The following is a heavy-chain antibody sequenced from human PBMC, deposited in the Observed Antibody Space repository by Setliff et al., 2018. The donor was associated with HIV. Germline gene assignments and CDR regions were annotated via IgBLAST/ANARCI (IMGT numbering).Heavy chain of an antibody. D-gene: IGHD3-3*01. CDR2: IFSNDEE. J-gene: IGHJ5*02. CDR3: AHSPGTITIFGVINWFDP. CDR1: GFTLSSPRMG. V-gene: IGHV2-26*01. Sequence: SGPTLVNPTETLTLTCTVSGFTLSSPRMGVSWIRQPPGKALEWLAHIFSNDEESYSTSLKSRLTISKDTSKSQVVLTMTNMDPVDTATYYCAHSPGTITIFGVINWFDPWGQGTLVTVSS.